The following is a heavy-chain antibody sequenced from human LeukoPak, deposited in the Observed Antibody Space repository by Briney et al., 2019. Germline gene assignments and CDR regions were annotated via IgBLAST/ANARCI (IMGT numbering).Heavy chain of an antibody. J-gene: IGHJ4*02. V-gene: IGHV3-21*01. CDR2: ISSSSSYI. CDR1: GFTFSSFW. D-gene: IGHD1-14*01. Sequence: GGSLRLSCAASGFTFSSFWMNWVRQAPGKGLEWVSSISSSSSYIYYADSVKGRFTISRDNAKNSLYLQMNSLRAEDTAVYYCASQETGTLCDYWGQGTLVTVSS. CDR3: ASQETGTLCDY.